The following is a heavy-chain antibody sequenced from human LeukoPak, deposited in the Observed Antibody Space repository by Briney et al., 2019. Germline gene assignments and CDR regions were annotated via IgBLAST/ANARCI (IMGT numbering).Heavy chain of an antibody. CDR3: ARHSSGGRYLDY. V-gene: IGHV1-46*01. Sequence: ASVKVSCKASGYTFTSYFMHWVRQAPGQGLEWMGIFSPSGGSTSFAQRFQGRVTMTRDTSTSTVYMELSSLRSEDTAVYYCARHSSGGRYLDYWGQGTLVTVS. CDR2: FSPSGGST. J-gene: IGHJ4*02. D-gene: IGHD2-15*01. CDR1: GYTFTSYF.